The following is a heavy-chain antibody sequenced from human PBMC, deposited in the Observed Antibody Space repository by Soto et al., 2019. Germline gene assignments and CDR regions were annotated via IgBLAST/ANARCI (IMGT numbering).Heavy chain of an antibody. D-gene: IGHD3-16*02. J-gene: IGHJ6*02. CDR2: IKQDGSEQ. CDR3: ARGLTAGVFYDHTWGAYLPKTYGLDV. CDR1: GFTFNSYW. V-gene: IGHV3-7*01. Sequence: EVQLVESGGGLVQPGGSVRLACAASGFTFNSYWMNWVRQAPGKGLEWVANIKQDGSEQYFVDSVRGRFSVSRDNANNLMYLEMSSLRVEDTAVYYCARGLTAGVFYDHTWGAYLPKTYGLDVWGQGTAVTVSS.